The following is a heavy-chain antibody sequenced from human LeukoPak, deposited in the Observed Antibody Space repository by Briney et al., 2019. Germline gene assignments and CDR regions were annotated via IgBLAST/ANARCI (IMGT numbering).Heavy chain of an antibody. D-gene: IGHD2-2*01. J-gene: IGHJ5*02. V-gene: IGHV5-10-1*01. CDR2: IDPGDSYT. Sequence: GESLKISCKGSGYRFTSYWITWVRQMPGKGLEWMGKIDPGDSYTTYSPSFQGHVTISADKSISTAYLERSSLKASDTAMYYCARHRALGDTAVVPTPMFWFDPWGQGTLVTVSS. CDR3: ARHRALGDTAVVPTPMFWFDP. CDR1: GYRFTSYW.